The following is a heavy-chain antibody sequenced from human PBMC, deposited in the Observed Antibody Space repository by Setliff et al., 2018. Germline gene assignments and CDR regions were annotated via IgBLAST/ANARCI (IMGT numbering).Heavy chain of an antibody. D-gene: IGHD5-12*01. CDR1: GYTFTGYY. V-gene: IGHV1-2*04. J-gene: IGHJ4*02. Sequence: ASVKVSCKASGYTFTGYYMHWVRQAPGQGLEWMGWINPNSGGTNYAQKFQGWVTMTRDTSISTAYMELSRLRSDDTAVYYCAREAVHDSGYNGALDYWGQGTLVTVSS. CDR3: AREAVHDSGYNGALDY. CDR2: INPNSGGT.